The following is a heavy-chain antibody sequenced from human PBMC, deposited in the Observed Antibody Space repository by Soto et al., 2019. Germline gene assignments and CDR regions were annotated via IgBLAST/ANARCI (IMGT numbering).Heavy chain of an antibody. D-gene: IGHD2-8*01. Sequence: ASVKVSGNASGYTFTTYDISWVRQAPGQGLEWMGRISTYNGNTNYPQSLQGRLTMTTDTSTTTAYMELRSLRSDDTAVYYCARDPYHVLMVNAPNLYGMDVWGQGTTVTVSS. J-gene: IGHJ6*02. CDR2: ISTYNGNT. V-gene: IGHV1-18*01. CDR3: ARDPYHVLMVNAPNLYGMDV. CDR1: GYTFTTYD.